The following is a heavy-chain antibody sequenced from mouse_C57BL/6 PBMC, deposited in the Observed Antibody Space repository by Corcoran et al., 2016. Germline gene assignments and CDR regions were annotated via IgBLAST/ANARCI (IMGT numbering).Heavy chain of an antibody. D-gene: IGHD1-1*01. Sequence: QIQLQQSGPELVKPGASVKISCKASGYTFTDYYINWVKQRPGQGLAWIGWIYPGSGNTKYNEKFKGKATLTVDTSSSTAYMQLSSLTSEDSAVYFCARYGSSYLWYFDVWGTGTTVTVSS. V-gene: IGHV1-84*01. CDR1: GYTFTDYY. J-gene: IGHJ1*03. CDR3: ARYGSSYLWYFDV. CDR2: IYPGSGNT.